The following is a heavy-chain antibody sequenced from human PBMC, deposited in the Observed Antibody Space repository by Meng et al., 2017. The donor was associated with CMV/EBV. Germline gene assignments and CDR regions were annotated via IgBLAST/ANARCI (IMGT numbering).Heavy chain of an antibody. CDR1: GFTFSNYA. CDR2: IYNGGNSE. V-gene: IGHV3-23*03. J-gene: IGHJ4*02. D-gene: IGHD3-10*01. Sequence: GESLKISCAASGFTFSNYAMRWIRQAPGKGLEWVAVIYNGGNSEYYADSVKGRFTISRDDSKNTLYLRMNSLRAEDTAVYYCASGGTRWFVPFGYWGLGTLVTVSS. CDR3: ASGGTRWFVPFGY.